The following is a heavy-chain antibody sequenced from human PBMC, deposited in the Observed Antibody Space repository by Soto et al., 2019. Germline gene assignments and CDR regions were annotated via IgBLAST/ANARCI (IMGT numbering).Heavy chain of an antibody. V-gene: IGHV3-15*07. D-gene: IGHD4-17*01. CDR1: GFTFSNAW. CDR2: IKSKTDGGTT. Sequence: GGSLRLSCAASGFTFSNAWINWVRQAPGKGLEWVGRIKSKTDGGTTDFAAPVKGRFAISRDDSKNMVYLQMNSLKTEDTAVYYCTTDLQSTTESRNFDYWGQGTLVTVSS. CDR3: TTDLQSTTESRNFDY. J-gene: IGHJ4*02.